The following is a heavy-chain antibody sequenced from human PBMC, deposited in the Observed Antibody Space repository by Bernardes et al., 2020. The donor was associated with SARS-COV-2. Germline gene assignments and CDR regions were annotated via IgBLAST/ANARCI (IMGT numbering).Heavy chain of an antibody. Sequence: SETLSLTCTVSGGSISSYYWSWIRQPPGKGLEWIGYIYYSGSTNYNPSLKSRVTISVDTSKNQFSLKLSSVTAADTAVYYCARVQRGYFDWVNWFDPWGQGTLVTVSS. D-gene: IGHD3-9*01. CDR2: IYYSGST. V-gene: IGHV4-59*01. J-gene: IGHJ5*02. CDR3: ARVQRGYFDWVNWFDP. CDR1: GGSISSYY.